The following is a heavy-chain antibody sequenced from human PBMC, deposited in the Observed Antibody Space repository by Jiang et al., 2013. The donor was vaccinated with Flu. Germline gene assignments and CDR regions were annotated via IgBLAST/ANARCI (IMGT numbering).Heavy chain of an antibody. CDR2: INWNGGST. J-gene: IGHJ4*02. CDR1: GFTFDDYG. Sequence: VQLVESGGGLAQPGGSLRLSCAASGFTFDDYGMSWVRQAPGKGLEWVSGINWNGGSTGYADSVKGRFTISRDNAKNSLYLQMNSLRAEDTALYYCAREDDILTGYPYYFDYWGQGTLVTVSS. D-gene: IGHD3-9*01. V-gene: IGHV3-20*04. CDR3: AREDDILTGYPYYFDY.